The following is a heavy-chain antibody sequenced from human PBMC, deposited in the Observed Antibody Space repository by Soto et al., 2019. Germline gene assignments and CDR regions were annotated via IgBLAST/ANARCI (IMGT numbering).Heavy chain of an antibody. V-gene: IGHV4-39*01. Sequence: PSETLSLTCTVSGDSISSSSYYWSWIRQPPGKGLEWIGSIYYTGSTYYNPSLKSRVTMSVDTSKNEFSPKLNSVTAADTAVHYFARHPYDSLSGNWFDTWCQGTRVTVS. D-gene: IGHD3-3*01. J-gene: IGHJ5*02. CDR3: ARHPYDSLSGNWFDT. CDR2: IYYTGST. CDR1: GDSISSSSYY.